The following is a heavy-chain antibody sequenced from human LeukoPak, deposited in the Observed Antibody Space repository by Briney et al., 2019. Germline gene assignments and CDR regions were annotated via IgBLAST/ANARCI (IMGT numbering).Heavy chain of an antibody. V-gene: IGHV4-39*01. CDR2: IHSSGST. D-gene: IGHD3-22*01. CDR3: ARRSSSGYYYFVY. Sequence: PSETLSLTCTVSGGSIRIATYSWAWIRQPPGKGLEWIGTIHSSGSTYYHPSLESRVTISLDSSRTQFSLKLTSVTAADAAVYYCARRSSSGYYYFVYWGQGTRVTVSS. CDR1: GGSIRIATYS. J-gene: IGHJ4*02.